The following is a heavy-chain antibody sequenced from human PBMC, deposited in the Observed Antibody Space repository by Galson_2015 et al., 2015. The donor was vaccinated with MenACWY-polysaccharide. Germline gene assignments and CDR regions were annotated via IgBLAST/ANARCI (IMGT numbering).Heavy chain of an antibody. Sequence: SVKVSCKASGYTFTSYAMHWVRQAPGQRLEWMGWINAGNGNTKYSQKFQGRVTITRDTSATTAYVEVSSLRSEDTAVYYCARDYYASGGYSGWLVPRGHGTL. V-gene: IGHV1-3*01. CDR1: GYTFTSYA. J-gene: IGHJ5*02. CDR2: INAGNGNT. D-gene: IGHD3-10*01. CDR3: ARDYYASGGYSGWLVP.